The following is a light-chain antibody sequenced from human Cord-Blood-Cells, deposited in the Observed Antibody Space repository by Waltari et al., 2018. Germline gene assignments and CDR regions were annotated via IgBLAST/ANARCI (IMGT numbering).Light chain of an antibody. CDR2: KDS. J-gene: IGLJ2*01. V-gene: IGLV3-25*02. CDR3: QSADSSGTYVV. Sequence: SYELTQPPSVSVSPGQTARTTCSGDTLPKQYAYWYQQKPGQDPVLWIYKDSERSSGIPGRFSSSSSGATVTLIISGVQAEDEADYYCQSADSSGTYVVFGGGTKLTVL. CDR1: TLPKQY.